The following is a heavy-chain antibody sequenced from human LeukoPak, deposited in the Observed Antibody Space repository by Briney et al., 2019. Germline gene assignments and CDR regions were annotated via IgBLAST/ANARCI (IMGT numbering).Heavy chain of an antibody. V-gene: IGHV1-69*13. CDR1: GGTFSSYA. CDR3: ARVRGAGVTVFLYYYYYMDV. J-gene: IGHJ6*03. Sequence: GASVKVSCKASGGTFSSYAISWVRQAPGQGLEWMGGIIPIFGIANYAQKFQGRVTITADESTRTAYMELSSLRSEDTAVYYCARVRGAGVTVFLYYYYYMDVWGKGTTVTVSS. CDR2: IIPIFGIA. D-gene: IGHD4-23*01.